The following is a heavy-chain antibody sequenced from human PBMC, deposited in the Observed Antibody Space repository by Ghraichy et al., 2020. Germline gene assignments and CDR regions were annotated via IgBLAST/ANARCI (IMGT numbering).Heavy chain of an antibody. CDR1: GFTFSSSA. Sequence: AGSLRLSCAASGFTFSSSAMSWVRQAPGKGLEWVSFITTNGGSTYYADSVKGRLAISRDNSKNTLYLQMNSLRPEDTAVYYCAKASGGGTGFDSWGQGTLVTVSS. J-gene: IGHJ4*02. D-gene: IGHD1-26*01. CDR2: ITTNGGST. CDR3: AKASGGGTGFDS. V-gene: IGHV3-23*01.